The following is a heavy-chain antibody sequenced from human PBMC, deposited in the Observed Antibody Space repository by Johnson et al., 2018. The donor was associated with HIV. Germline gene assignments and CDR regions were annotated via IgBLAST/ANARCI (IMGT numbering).Heavy chain of an antibody. J-gene: IGHJ3*02. V-gene: IGHV3-30-3*01. CDR3: ARDLAALNAFDI. D-gene: IGHD2-15*01. CDR1: GFTFSSYA. Sequence: QVQLVESGGGVVQPGRSLRLSCAASGFTFSSYAMHWVRQAPGKGLEWVAVISYAGSNKYYADSVKGRFTISRDNSKNTLYLQMNSLRAEDTAVYYCARDLAALNAFDIWGQGTMVTVSS. CDR2: ISYAGSNK.